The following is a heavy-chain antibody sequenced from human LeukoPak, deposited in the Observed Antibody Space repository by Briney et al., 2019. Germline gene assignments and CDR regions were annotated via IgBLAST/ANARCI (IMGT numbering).Heavy chain of an antibody. J-gene: IGHJ4*02. D-gene: IGHD2-21*02. CDR3: AKDGWSMTASPRFLDY. CDR2: ISGSGTVT. CDR1: GFTFSSYA. Sequence: GGSLRLSCAASGFTFSSYAMSWVRQAPGNGLEWVSGISGSGTVTYYADSVKGRFAISRDNSKNTLYLQINSLRAEDTAIYYCAKDGWSMTASPRFLDYWGQGTLVTVSS. V-gene: IGHV3-23*01.